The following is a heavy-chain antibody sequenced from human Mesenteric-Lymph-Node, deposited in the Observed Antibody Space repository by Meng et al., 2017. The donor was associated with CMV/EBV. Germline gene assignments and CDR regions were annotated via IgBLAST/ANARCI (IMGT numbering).Heavy chain of an antibody. CDR2: ITSSSATI. Sequence: GESLKISCAASGFTFSTFSMNWVRQAPGKGLEWISYITSSSATIYHSDFVKGRFTISRDNAKDSLYLQLNSLRAEDTAVYYCVRGYSTNWNQPAYFDYWGQGALVTVSS. V-gene: IGHV3-48*04. CDR3: VRGYSTNWNQPAYFDY. CDR1: GFTFSTFS. D-gene: IGHD1-1*01. J-gene: IGHJ4*02.